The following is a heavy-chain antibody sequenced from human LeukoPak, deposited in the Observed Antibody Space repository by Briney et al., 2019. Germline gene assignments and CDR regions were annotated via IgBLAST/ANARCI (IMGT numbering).Heavy chain of an antibody. CDR2: MNPNSGKT. D-gene: IGHD6-19*01. CDR1: GYTFTSYD. CDR3: ARGARAVAGIRWISYYFDY. Sequence: GASVKVSCKASGYTFTSYDIKWVGQATGQGGEWMGGMNPNSGKTGDAQKFQGRVTINRKTDISTDYMEMRRQRSEDTAVYYCARGARAVAGIRWISYYFDYWGQGTLVTVSS. V-gene: IGHV1-8*01. J-gene: IGHJ4*02.